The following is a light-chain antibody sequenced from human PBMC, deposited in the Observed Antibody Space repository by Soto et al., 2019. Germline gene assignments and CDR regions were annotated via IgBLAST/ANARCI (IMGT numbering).Light chain of an antibody. Sequence: IQMTQSPSSLSASVGDRVTITCRASQNISSFLNWYQQRPGKAPKLLIHDASSLQSGVPSRFSGSGSGTDFTLTISSLQPEDFATYYCQQSYSTPPITFGQGTRMESK. CDR3: QQSYSTPPIT. V-gene: IGKV1-39*01. CDR2: DAS. CDR1: QNISSF. J-gene: IGKJ5*01.